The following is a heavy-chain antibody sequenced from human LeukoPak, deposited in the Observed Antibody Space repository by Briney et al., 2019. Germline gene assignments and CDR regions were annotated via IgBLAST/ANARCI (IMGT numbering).Heavy chain of an antibody. Sequence: ASVKVSCKASGYTFTGYYMHWVRQAPGQGLEWMGRINPDSGDTNYAQKFQGRVTMTRDTSINTAYMDLSRLTSDDTAVYYCARDRLGNYYLFDFWGQGTLVTVSS. J-gene: IGHJ4*02. CDR3: ARDRLGNYYLFDF. CDR1: GYTFTGYY. CDR2: INPDSGDT. V-gene: IGHV1-2*06. D-gene: IGHD1-26*01.